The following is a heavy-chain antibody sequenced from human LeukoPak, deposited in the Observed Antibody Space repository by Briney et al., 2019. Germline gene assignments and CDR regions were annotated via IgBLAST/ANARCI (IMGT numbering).Heavy chain of an antibody. Sequence: SVKVSCKASGDIFSKSSFSWVRQAPGQGLEWMGGIIPVFGTPTFAQKFRGRLTISADESTSTVYMELTSLRSEDTATFYCARARHYASGSLDVWGQGTLVTVSS. D-gene: IGHD3-10*01. J-gene: IGHJ1*01. V-gene: IGHV1-69*13. CDR1: GDIFSKSS. CDR3: ARARHYASGSLDV. CDR2: IIPVFGTP.